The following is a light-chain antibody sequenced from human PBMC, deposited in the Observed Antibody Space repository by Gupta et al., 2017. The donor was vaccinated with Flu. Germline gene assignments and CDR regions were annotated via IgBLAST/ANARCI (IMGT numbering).Light chain of an antibody. J-gene: IGKJ2*01. CDR3: QQYGSSPPNT. V-gene: IGKV3-20*01. CDR2: GAS. CDR1: QTVRTNN. Sequence: RATLSSRASQTVRTNNLAWYQQKPGQAPRLLIYGASSRATGIPDRFSGSGSGTDFTLTISRLEPEDFAVYYCQQYGSSPPNTFGQGTKLEIK.